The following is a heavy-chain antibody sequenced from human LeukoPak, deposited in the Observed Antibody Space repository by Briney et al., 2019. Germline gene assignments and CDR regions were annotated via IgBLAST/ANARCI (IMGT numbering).Heavy chain of an antibody. D-gene: IGHD6-13*01. CDR3: AREMTGISAADF. Sequence: GGSLRLSCAASGFTFSGYAMSWVRQAPGKGLEWVSYISSDPTSIDYADSVKGRFTISRDNAKNSLYLQMNSLRAEDTAVYYCAREMTGISAADFWGQGTLVTVSS. CDR1: GFTFSGYA. V-gene: IGHV3-48*04. CDR2: ISSDPTSI. J-gene: IGHJ4*02.